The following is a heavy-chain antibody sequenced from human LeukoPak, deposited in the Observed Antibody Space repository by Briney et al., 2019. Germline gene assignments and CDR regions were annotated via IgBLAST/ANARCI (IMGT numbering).Heavy chain of an antibody. V-gene: IGHV4-59*01. J-gene: IGHJ3*02. Sequence: SETLSLTCTVSGGSISSYYWSWIRQPPGKGLEWIGYIYYSGSTDYNPSLKSRVTISVDTSKNQFSLKLSSVTAADTAVYYCAREQLVPYDAFDIWGQGTMVTVSS. CDR1: GGSISSYY. CDR2: IYYSGST. D-gene: IGHD6-13*01. CDR3: AREQLVPYDAFDI.